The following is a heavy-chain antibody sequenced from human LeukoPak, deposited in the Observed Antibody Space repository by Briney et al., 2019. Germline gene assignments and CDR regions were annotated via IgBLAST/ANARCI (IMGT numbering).Heavy chain of an antibody. V-gene: IGHV4-59*08. CDR2: IYYSGST. D-gene: IGHD6-13*01. J-gene: IGHJ4*02. CDR3: ASMYSSSWYFLDY. Sequence: SGTLSLTCTVSGGSISSYYWSWIRQPPGKGLEWIGYIYYSGSTNYNPSLKSRVTISVDTSKNQFSLKLSSVTAADTAVYYCASMYSSSWYFLDYWGQGTLVTVSS. CDR1: GGSISSYY.